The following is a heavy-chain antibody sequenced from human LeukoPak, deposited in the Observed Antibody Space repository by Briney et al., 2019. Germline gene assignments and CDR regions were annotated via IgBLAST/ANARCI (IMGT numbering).Heavy chain of an antibody. CDR1: GGSFSGYY. J-gene: IGHJ4*02. V-gene: IGHV3-49*03. CDR2: IRSKAYGGTT. CDR3: TRYGDYDWMGY. Sequence: LSLTCAVYGGSFSGYYWSWFRQAPGKGLEWVGFIRSKAYGGTTEYAASVKGRFTISRDDSKSIAYLQMNSLKTEDTAVYYCTRYGDYDWMGYWGQGTLVTVSS. D-gene: IGHD4-17*01.